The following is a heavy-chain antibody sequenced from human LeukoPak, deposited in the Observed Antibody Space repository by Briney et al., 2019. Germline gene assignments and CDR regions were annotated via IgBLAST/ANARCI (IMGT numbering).Heavy chain of an antibody. CDR1: GFTFGSYS. J-gene: IGHJ6*02. V-gene: IGHV3-21*01. D-gene: IGHD5-18*01. CDR2: ISSSSSYI. CDR3: ARSGYDYYYYYGMDV. Sequence: GGSLRLSCAAPGFTFGSYSMNWVRQAPGKGLEWVSSISSSSSYIYYADSVKGRFTISRDNAKNSLYLQMNSLRAEDTAVYYCARSGYDYYYYYGMDVWGQGTTVTVSS.